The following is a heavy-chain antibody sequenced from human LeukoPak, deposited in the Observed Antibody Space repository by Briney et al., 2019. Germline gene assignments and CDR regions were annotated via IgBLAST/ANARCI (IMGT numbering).Heavy chain of an antibody. CDR3: VRGGYCSSTICYWYNAFDM. CDR1: GFTFSSYE. CDR2: IATGGSAI. D-gene: IGHD2-2*01. J-gene: IGHJ3*02. V-gene: IGHV3-48*03. Sequence: PGGSLRLSCAASGFTFSSYEMSWVRQAPGKGLEWVSYIATGGSAIYYADSVKSRFTISRDNAKNSLYLQMNSLRAEDMAVYYCVRGGYCSSTICYWYNAFDMWGQGTMVTVSS.